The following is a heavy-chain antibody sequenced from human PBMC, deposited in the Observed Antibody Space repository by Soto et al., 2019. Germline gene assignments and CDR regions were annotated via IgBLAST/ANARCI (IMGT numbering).Heavy chain of an antibody. D-gene: IGHD2-8*01. V-gene: IGHV1-2*02. J-gene: IGHJ6*02. Sequence: ASVKVSCKASGYTFTGYYMHWVRQAPGQGLEWMGWINPNSGGTNYAQKFQGRVTMTRDTSISTAYMELSRLRSDDTAVYYCARFRMYAMGPYNYFSGMDVWGQGTTVTVSS. CDR1: GYTFTGYY. CDR2: INPNSGGT. CDR3: ARFRMYAMGPYNYFSGMDV.